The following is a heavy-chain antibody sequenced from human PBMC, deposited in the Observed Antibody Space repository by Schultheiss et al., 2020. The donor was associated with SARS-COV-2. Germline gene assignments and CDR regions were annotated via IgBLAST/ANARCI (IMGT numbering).Heavy chain of an antibody. D-gene: IGHD3-9*01. Sequence: GGSLRLSCVASGFTFSMYATDWVRQAPGKGLEWVSAISGNGGSTYCADSVKGRFTVSRDNAKNSLYLQMNSLRAEDTAVYYCARAGRDDILTGPPFYYYYGMDVWGQGTTVTVSS. CDR2: ISGNGGST. J-gene: IGHJ6*02. CDR3: ARAGRDDILTGPPFYYYYGMDV. V-gene: IGHV3-23*01. CDR1: GFTFSMYA.